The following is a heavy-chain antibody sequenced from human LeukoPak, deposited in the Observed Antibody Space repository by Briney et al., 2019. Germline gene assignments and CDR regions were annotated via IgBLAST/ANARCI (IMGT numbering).Heavy chain of an antibody. CDR2: ISAYNGNT. CDR3: ARRSYGSGSYYFDY. Sequence: ASVKVSCKASGYTFISNGISWVRQAPGQGLEWMGWISAYNGNTSYAQKLQGRVTMTTDTSTSTAYMELRSLRSDDTAVYYCARRSYGSGSYYFDYWGQGTLVTVSS. J-gene: IGHJ4*02. V-gene: IGHV1-18*01. CDR1: GYTFISNG. D-gene: IGHD3-10*01.